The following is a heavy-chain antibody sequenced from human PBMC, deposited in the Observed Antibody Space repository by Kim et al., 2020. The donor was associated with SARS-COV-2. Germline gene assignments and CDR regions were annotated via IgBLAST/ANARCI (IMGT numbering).Heavy chain of an antibody. D-gene: IGHD5-12*01. CDR3: ARHGDSLGHEYFDL. CDR2: IHYTGST. J-gene: IGHJ2*01. V-gene: IGHV4-59*08. Sequence: SETLSLTCTVSGGSVSGYYWSWIRQPPGEGLEWIAHIHYTGSTKYKPSLKSRVTISVDTSNNQFSLKLSSVTASDTAVYYCARHGDSLGHEYFDLWGRGTLVTASS. CDR1: GGSVSGYY.